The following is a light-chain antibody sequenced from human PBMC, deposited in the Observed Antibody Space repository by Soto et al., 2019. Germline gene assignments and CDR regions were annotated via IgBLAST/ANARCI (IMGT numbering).Light chain of an antibody. Sequence: EIVLTQSPATLSLSPGERATLSCRVSQSVSSYLAWYQHKPGQAPRLLIYDASNRATGIPARFSGSGPGTDFTLTISSLEPEDFAVYYCQQRSNWPHTFGPGTKLEIK. CDR1: QSVSSY. CDR3: QQRSNWPHT. J-gene: IGKJ2*01. CDR2: DAS. V-gene: IGKV3-11*01.